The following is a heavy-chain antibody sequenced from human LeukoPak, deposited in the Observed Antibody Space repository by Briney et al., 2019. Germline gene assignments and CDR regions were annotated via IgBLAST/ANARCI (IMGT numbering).Heavy chain of an antibody. CDR1: GFTFSSYW. Sequence: PGGSLRLSCAASGFTFSSYWMSWVRQAPGKGLEWVANIKQDGSEKYYVDSVKGRFTISRDNAKNSLYLQMNSLRAEDTAVYYCAREESQVTWLEDAFDIWGQGTMVTVSS. V-gene: IGHV3-7*01. CDR3: AREESQVTWLEDAFDI. CDR2: IKQDGSEK. J-gene: IGHJ3*02. D-gene: IGHD6-19*01.